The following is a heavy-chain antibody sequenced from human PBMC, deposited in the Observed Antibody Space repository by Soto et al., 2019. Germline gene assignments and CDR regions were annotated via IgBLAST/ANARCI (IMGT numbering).Heavy chain of an antibody. CDR2: ISGSGGST. CDR3: GVLEWLLGIYY. D-gene: IGHD3-3*01. Sequence: EVQLLESGGGLVQPGGSLRLSCAASGFTFSSYAMSWVRKAPGKGLDWVSAISGSGGSTYYADSVKGRFTISRDNSKNTLDLQMSSLRAEETGGYYCGVLEWLLGIYYWGQGSLVTVSS. J-gene: IGHJ4*02. V-gene: IGHV3-23*01. CDR1: GFTFSSYA.